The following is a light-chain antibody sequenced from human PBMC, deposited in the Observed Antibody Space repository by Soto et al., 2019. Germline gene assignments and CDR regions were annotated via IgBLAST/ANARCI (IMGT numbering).Light chain of an antibody. V-gene: IGLV2-11*01. CDR1: SSDVGGYKY. Sequence: QSVLPQPRSGSGSPGQSVTISCTGTSSDVGGYKYVSWYQQHPGKAPKLMIYDVSERPSGVPDRFSGSKSGNTASLTISGLHAEDEADYYCCSYAGSPYVFGTGTKVTVL. CDR2: DVS. J-gene: IGLJ1*01. CDR3: CSYAGSPYV.